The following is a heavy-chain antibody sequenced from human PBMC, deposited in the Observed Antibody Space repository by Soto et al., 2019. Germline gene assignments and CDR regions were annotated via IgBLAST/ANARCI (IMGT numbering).Heavy chain of an antibody. J-gene: IGHJ6*02. Sequence: PSETLARTCPVSGGSISSYYWRWIRQPPGKGLGVIGYIYYSGSTNYNPSLKSLGTISVDTSKNQFSLKLSSVTAADTAVYYCASRRGYYYYYYRMDGWGQETTITVSS. CDR2: IYYSGST. CDR3: ASRRGYYYYYYRMDG. V-gene: IGHV4-59*01. CDR1: GGSISSYY.